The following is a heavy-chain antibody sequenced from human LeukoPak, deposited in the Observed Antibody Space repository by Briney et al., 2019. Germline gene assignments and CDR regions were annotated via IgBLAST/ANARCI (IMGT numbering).Heavy chain of an antibody. V-gene: IGHV1-46*01. CDR3: ARDMDSGPDFFDY. CDR1: GYSFTSYY. D-gene: IGHD1-26*01. J-gene: IGHJ4*02. CDR2: INPSGGST. Sequence: ASVKVSCKASGYSFTSYYMHWVRQAPGQGLEWMGIINPSGGSTSYAQKFQGRVTMTRDTSISTAYMELSRLRSDDTAVYYCARDMDSGPDFFDYWGPGTLVTVSS.